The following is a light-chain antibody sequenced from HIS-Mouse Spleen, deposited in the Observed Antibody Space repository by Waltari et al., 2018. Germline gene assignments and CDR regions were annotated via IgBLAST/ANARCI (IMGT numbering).Light chain of an antibody. CDR3: YSTDSSGNHRV. J-gene: IGLJ2*01. V-gene: IGLV3-10*01. Sequence: SYELTQPPSVSVSPGQTARITCSGDALPKKYAYWYQQKSGQAPVLVIYEDSNLTSGFPEGFSGSSSGTMATLTISGAQVEDEADYYCYSTDSSGNHRVFGGGTKLTVL. CDR2: EDS. CDR1: ALPKKY.